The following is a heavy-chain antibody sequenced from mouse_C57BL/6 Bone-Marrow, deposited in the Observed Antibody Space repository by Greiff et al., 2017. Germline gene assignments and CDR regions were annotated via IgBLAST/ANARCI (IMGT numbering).Heavy chain of an antibody. CDR2: ISSGSGTI. Sequence: EVQGVESGGGLVKPGGSLKLSCAASGFTFSDYGMHWVRQAPEKGLEWVAYISSGSGTIYYADTMKGRFTISRDNAKNTLFLQMTSLRSEDTAMYYCARLGLLRFAYWGQGTLVTVSA. CDR3: ARLGLLRFAY. CDR1: GFTFSDYG. V-gene: IGHV5-17*01. D-gene: IGHD2-3*01. J-gene: IGHJ3*01.